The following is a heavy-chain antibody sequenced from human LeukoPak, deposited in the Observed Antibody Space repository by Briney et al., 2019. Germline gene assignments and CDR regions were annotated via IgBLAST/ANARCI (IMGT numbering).Heavy chain of an antibody. Sequence: GGSLRLSCAASGFTFSSYDMHWVRQATGKGLEWVSAIGTAGDTYYPGSVKGRFTISRENAKSSLYLQMNSLRAGDTAVYYCARYSGSYGMDYWGQGTLVTVSS. CDR2: IGTAGDT. CDR3: ARYSGSYGMDY. V-gene: IGHV3-13*01. J-gene: IGHJ4*02. D-gene: IGHD1-26*01. CDR1: GFTFSSYD.